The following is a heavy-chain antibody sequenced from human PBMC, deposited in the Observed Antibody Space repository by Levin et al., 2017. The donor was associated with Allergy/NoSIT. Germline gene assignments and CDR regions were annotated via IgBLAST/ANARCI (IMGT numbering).Heavy chain of an antibody. CDR1: GFTFSSYA. J-gene: IGHJ3*02. CDR3: ARDSYPGGSSGYYYDAFDI. CDR2: ISYDGSNK. Sequence: LSLTCAASGFTFSSYAMHWVRQAPGKGLEWVAVISYDGSNKYYADSVKGRFTISRDNSKNTLYLQMNSLRAEDTAVYYCARDSYPGGSSGYYYDAFDIWGQGTMVTVSS. V-gene: IGHV3-30-3*01. D-gene: IGHD3-22*01.